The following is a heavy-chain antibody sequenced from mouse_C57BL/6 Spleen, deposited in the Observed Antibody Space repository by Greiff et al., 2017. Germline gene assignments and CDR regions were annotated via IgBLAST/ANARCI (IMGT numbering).Heavy chain of an antibody. V-gene: IGHV1-69*01. J-gene: IGHJ3*01. CDR2: IDPSDSYT. CDR3: ARWGYDYDVWFAY. CDR1: GYTFTSYW. D-gene: IGHD2-4*01. Sequence: QVHVKQPGAELVMPGASVKLSCKASGYTFTSYWMHWVKQRPGQGLEWIGEIDPSDSYTNYNQKFKGKSTLTVDKSSSTAYMQLSSLTSEDSAVYYCARWGYDYDVWFAYWGQGTLVTVSA.